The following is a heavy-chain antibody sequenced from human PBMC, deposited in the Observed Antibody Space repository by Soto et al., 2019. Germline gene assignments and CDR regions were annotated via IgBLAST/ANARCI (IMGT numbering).Heavy chain of an antibody. V-gene: IGHV4-30-4*08. Sequence: PSETLSLTCAVYGGSFSGYYWSWIRQPPGKGLEWIGYIYYSGSTYYNPSLKSRVTISVDTSKNQFSLKLSSVTAADTAVYYCARVLSARLLHTFDYWGQGTLVTVSS. CDR1: GGSFSGYY. D-gene: IGHD3-22*01. J-gene: IGHJ4*02. CDR3: ARVLSARLLHTFDY. CDR2: IYYSGST.